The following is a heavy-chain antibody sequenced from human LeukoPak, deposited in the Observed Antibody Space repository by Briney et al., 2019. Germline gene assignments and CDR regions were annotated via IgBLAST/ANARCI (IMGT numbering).Heavy chain of an antibody. Sequence: QPGRSLRLSCAASGFTFSSYAMHWVRQAPGKGLEWVSAISGSGGSTYYADSVKGRFTISRDNSKNTLYLQMNSPRAEDTAVYYCANPPGRGDSTLRGGGYWGQGTLVTVSS. CDR1: GFTFSSYA. CDR3: ANPPGRGDSTLRGGGY. D-gene: IGHD2-21*02. J-gene: IGHJ4*02. CDR2: ISGSGGST. V-gene: IGHV3-23*01.